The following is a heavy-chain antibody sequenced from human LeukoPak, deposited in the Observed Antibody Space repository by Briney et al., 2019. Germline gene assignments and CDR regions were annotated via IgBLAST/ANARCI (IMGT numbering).Heavy chain of an antibody. CDR3: ARAPLMDSSGYYRAEEYFQH. V-gene: IGHV4-4*02. Sequence: SETLSLTCAVSGGSISSSNWWSWVRQPPGKGLEWIGEIYHSGSTNYNPSLKSRVTISVDKSKNQFSLKLSSVTAADTAVYYCARAPLMDSSGYYRAEEYFQHWGQGTLVTVSS. D-gene: IGHD3-22*01. CDR1: GGSISSSNW. CDR2: IYHSGST. J-gene: IGHJ1*01.